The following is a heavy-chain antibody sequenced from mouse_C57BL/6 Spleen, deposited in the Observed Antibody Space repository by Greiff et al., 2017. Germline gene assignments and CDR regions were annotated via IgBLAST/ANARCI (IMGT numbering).Heavy chain of an antibody. D-gene: IGHD2-5*01. V-gene: IGHV1-15*01. J-gene: IGHJ2*01. CDR1: GYTFTDYE. CDR2: IDPETGGT. Sequence: VQLQQSGAELVRPGASVTLSCKASGYTFTDYEMHWVKQTPVHGLEWIGAIDPETGGTAYNQKFKGKAILTADKSSSTAYMELRSLTSEDSAVYYCTRGKSNYDYFDDWGKGTTLTVSS. CDR3: TRGKSNYDYFDD.